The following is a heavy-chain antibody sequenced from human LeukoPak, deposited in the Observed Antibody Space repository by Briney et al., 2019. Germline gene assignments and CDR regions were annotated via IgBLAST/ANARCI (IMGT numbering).Heavy chain of an antibody. J-gene: IGHJ5*02. V-gene: IGHV1-18*01. D-gene: IGHD4-11*01. Sequence: ASVKVSCKASGYTFTSYGISWVRQAPGQGLGWMGWISAYNGNTNYAQKLQGRVTVTTDTSTSTAYMELRSLRSDDTAVYYCARDYGRDSNYWFDPWGQGTLVTVSS. CDR3: ARDYGRDSNYWFDP. CDR1: GYTFTSYG. CDR2: ISAYNGNT.